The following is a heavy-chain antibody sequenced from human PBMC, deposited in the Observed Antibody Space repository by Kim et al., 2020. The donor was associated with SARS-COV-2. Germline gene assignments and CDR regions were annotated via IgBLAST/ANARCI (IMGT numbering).Heavy chain of an antibody. Sequence: SVKVSCKASGGTLSSYAISWVRQAPGQGLEWMGGIIPIFGTANYAQKFQGRVTITADESTSTAYMELSSLRSEDTAVYYCARVPSYGSGTFRNWFDPWGQGTLVTVSS. CDR1: GGTLSSYA. CDR2: IIPIFGTA. D-gene: IGHD3-10*01. CDR3: ARVPSYGSGTFRNWFDP. V-gene: IGHV1-69*13. J-gene: IGHJ5*02.